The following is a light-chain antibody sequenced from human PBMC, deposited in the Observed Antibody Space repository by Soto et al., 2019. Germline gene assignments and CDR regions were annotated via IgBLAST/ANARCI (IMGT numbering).Light chain of an antibody. J-gene: IGKJ2*01. V-gene: IGKV3-15*01. CDR3: QQYNNWPST. CDR2: GAT. Sequence: EIVMTQSPGTLSVSPGERATFSCRASETISGNLAWYRQKPGQAPKLLIFGATSRATGVPARFSGSGSVTDYSLTISSPQSEDLAVYYCQQYNNWPSTFGQGTKLEIK. CDR1: ETISGN.